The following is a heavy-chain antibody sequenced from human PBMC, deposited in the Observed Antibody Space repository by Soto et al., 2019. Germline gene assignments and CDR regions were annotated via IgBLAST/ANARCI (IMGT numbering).Heavy chain of an antibody. CDR3: ARPLRSGYDY. CDR1: GFTFVDYY. CDR2: ISSSSSYT. J-gene: IGHJ4*02. Sequence: WGSLRLSCAASGFTFVDYYMICIRHAPFKWLEWVSYISSSSSYTNYADSVKGRFTISRDNAKNSLYLQMNSLRAEDTAVYYCARPLRSGYDYWGQGTLVTVSS. V-gene: IGHV3-11*06. D-gene: IGHD4-17*01.